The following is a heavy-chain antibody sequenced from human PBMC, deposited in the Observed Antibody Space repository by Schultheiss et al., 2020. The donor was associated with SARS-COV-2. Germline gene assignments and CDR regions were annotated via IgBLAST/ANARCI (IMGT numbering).Heavy chain of an antibody. D-gene: IGHD5-12*01. CDR3: ARVRVVATSADAFDI. V-gene: IGHV4-61*01. J-gene: IGHJ3*02. CDR1: GGSVSSGSYY. Sequence: SETLSLTCTVSGGSVSSGSYYWSWIRQPPGKGLEWIGYIYYSGSTNYNPSLKSRVTISVDTSKNQFSLKLSSVTAADTALYYCARVRVVATSADAFDIWGQGTMVTVSS. CDR2: IYYSGST.